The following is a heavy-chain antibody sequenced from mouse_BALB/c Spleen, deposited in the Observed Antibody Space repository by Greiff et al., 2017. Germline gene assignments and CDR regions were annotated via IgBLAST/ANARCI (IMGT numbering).Heavy chain of an antibody. J-gene: IGHJ4*01. V-gene: IGHV14-3*02. Sequence: VQMKESGAELVKPGASVKLSCTASGFNIKDTYMHWVKQRPEQGLEWIGNIDPYYGGTSYNQKFKGKATLTVDKSSSTAYMQLKSLTSEDSAVYYCARGGAMDYWGQGTSVTVSS. CDR2: IDPYYGGT. CDR3: ARGGAMDY. CDR1: GFNIKDTY.